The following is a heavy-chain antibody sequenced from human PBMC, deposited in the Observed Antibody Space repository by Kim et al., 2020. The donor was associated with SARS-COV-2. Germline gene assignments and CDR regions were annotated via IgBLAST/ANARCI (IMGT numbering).Heavy chain of an antibody. J-gene: IGHJ6*02. V-gene: IGHV4-39*01. CDR3: ARQANSSSWYYYYYYGMDV. Sequence: SETLSLTCTVSGGSISSSSYYWGWIRQPPGKGLEWIGSIYYSGSTYYNPSLKSRVTISVDTSKNQFSLKLSSVTAADTAVYYCARQANSSSWYYYYYYGMDVWGQGTTVTVSS. CDR2: IYYSGST. CDR1: GGSISSSSYY. D-gene: IGHD6-13*01.